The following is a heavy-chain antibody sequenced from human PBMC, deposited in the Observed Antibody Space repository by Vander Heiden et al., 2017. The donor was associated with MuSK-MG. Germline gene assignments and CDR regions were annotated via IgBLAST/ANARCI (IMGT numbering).Heavy chain of an antibody. CDR3: ARDEGSGYFKDY. Sequence: QLQLQESGPGLVKPSETLSLTCTVSGGSISSSSYYWGWIRQPPGKGLEWIGSIYYSGSTYYNPSLKSRVTISVDTSKNQFSLKLSSVTAADTAVYYCARDEGSGYFKDYWGQGTLVTVSS. V-gene: IGHV4-39*07. CDR1: GGSISSSSYY. J-gene: IGHJ4*02. CDR2: IYYSGST. D-gene: IGHD3-3*01.